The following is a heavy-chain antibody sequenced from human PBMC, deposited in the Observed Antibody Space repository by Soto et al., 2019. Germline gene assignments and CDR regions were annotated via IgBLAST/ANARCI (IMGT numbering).Heavy chain of an antibody. V-gene: IGHV1-3*01. J-gene: IGHJ4*02. D-gene: IGHD3-3*01. CDR2: NNAGDGNT. Sequence: ASVKVSCKASGYTFNTYAIHWVRQAPGQSLEWMGWNNAGDGNTKYSQKFQGRVTITSDTSASTAYMELSSLRSEDTAVYYCARDLVRSLEWTYMYYCHYWGQGSLGTVSS. CDR3: ARDLVRSLEWTYMYYCHY. CDR1: GYTFNTYA.